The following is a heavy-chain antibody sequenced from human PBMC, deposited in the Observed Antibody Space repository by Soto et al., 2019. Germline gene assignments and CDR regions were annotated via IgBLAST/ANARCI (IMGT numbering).Heavy chain of an antibody. Sequence: ASVVVSCEXSGYTFPSYEIKWVRQATGQGLEWMGWMNPNSGNTGYAQKFQGRVTMTRNTSISTAYMELSSLRSEDTAVYYCARFSAIWSGYPWGQGTVVTVSS. CDR3: ARFSAIWSGYP. CDR1: GYTFPSYE. D-gene: IGHD3-3*01. V-gene: IGHV1-8*01. CDR2: MNPNSGNT. J-gene: IGHJ5*02.